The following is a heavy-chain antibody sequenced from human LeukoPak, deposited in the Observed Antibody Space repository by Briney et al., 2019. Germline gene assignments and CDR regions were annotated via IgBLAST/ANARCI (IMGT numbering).Heavy chain of an antibody. Sequence: GASVKVSCKASGYTFTGYYMDWVRQAPGQGLEWTGRINPNSGGTNYAQKFQGRVTMTRDTSISTAYMELSRLRSDDTAVYYCAREPLAAKRNWFDPWGQGTLVTVSS. D-gene: IGHD2-15*01. CDR2: INPNSGGT. J-gene: IGHJ5*02. CDR1: GYTFTGYY. CDR3: AREPLAAKRNWFDP. V-gene: IGHV1-2*06.